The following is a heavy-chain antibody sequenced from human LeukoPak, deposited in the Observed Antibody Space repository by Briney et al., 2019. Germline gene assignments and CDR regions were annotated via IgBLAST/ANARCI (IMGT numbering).Heavy chain of an antibody. CDR1: GVSISSSSYY. J-gene: IGHJ6*03. CDR2: IYYSGST. CDR3: ARGYYWGGSYLRYYYYMDV. D-gene: IGHD1-26*01. Sequence: PSETLSLTCTVSGVSISSSSYYWGWIRQPPGKGLEWIGSIYYSGSTNYNPSLKSRVTISVDTSKNQFSLKLSSVTAADTAVYYCARGYYWGGSYLRYYYYMDVWGKGTTVTVSS. V-gene: IGHV4-39*07.